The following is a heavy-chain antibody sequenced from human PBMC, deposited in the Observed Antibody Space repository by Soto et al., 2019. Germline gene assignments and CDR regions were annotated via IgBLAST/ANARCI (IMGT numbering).Heavy chain of an antibody. CDR2: ISSSSSTI. V-gene: IGHV3-48*01. J-gene: IGHJ5*02. D-gene: IGHD3-3*01. Sequence: GGSLRLSCAASGFTFSSYSMNWVRQAPGKGLEWVSYISSSSSTIYYADSVKGRFTISRDNAKNSLYLQMNSLRAEDTAVYYCARDPTIFGVVIGVTAWFDPWGQGTLVTVSS. CDR1: GFTFSSYS. CDR3: ARDPTIFGVVIGVTAWFDP.